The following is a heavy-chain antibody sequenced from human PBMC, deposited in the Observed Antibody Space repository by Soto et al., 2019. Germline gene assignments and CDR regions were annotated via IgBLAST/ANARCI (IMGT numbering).Heavy chain of an antibody. CDR1: GGSISSGGYS. V-gene: IGHV4-30-2*01. J-gene: IGHJ4*02. Sequence: QLQLQESGSGLVKPSQTLSLTCAVSGGSISSGGYSWSWIRQPPGKGLEWIGYIYHSGSTYYNPSLTSRVTITVDSSKNQFSLKLSSVTAAETAVYYCARADGDAQTRYYFDDWGKGTMVTVYS. D-gene: IGHD4-17*01. CDR3: ARADGDAQTRYYFDD. CDR2: IYHSGST.